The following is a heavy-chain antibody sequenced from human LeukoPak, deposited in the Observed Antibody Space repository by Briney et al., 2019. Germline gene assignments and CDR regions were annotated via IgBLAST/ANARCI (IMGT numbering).Heavy chain of an antibody. CDR1: GYTFTGYY. D-gene: IGHD7-27*01. CDR2: INPNSGGT. CDR3: ARDALTSNWDNWFDP. V-gene: IGHV1-2*02. Sequence: ASVKVSCKASGYTFTGYYMHWVRQAPGQGLEWMGWINPNSGGTNYAQKFQGRVTMTRDTSISTAYMELSRLRSDDTAVYYCARDALTSNWDNWFDPWGQGTLVTVSS. J-gene: IGHJ5*02.